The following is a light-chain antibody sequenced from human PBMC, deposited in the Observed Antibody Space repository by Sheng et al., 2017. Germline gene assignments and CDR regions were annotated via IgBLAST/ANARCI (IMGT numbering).Light chain of an antibody. J-gene: IGKJ1*01. CDR1: QSVSNN. Sequence: EIVMTQSPATLSVSPGERATLSCRASQSVSNNLAWYQQKPGQAPRLLIYDASSRATGIPARFSGSGSGTDFTLTISRLEPEDFAVYYCQQYGSSLWTFGQGTKVE. V-gene: IGKV3-20*01. CDR2: DAS. CDR3: QQYGSSLWT.